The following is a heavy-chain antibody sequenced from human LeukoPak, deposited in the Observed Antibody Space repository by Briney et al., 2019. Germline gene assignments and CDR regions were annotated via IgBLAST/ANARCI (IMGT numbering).Heavy chain of an antibody. CDR3: ARQLYGSDY. D-gene: IGHD4-17*01. V-gene: IGHV4-34*01. J-gene: IGHJ4*02. Sequence: SETLSLTCDVSGVSFSTYYWSWIRQSPEKGPEWIGEVNHSGYTNYNPSLKGRVTISVDPSKNQFSLKLSSVTAADTAVYYCARQLYGSDYWGQGTLVTVSS. CDR1: GVSFSTYY. CDR2: VNHSGYT.